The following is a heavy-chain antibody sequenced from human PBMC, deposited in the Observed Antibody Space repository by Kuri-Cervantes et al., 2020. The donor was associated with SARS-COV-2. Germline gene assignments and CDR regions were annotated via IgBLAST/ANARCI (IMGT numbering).Heavy chain of an antibody. J-gene: IGHJ1*01. CDR3: ARGRGAVAGLHFQH. V-gene: IGHV4-38-2*01. CDR2: IYHSGST. CDR1: GYSISSGYY. Sequence: SETLSLTCAVSGYSISSGYYWGWIRQPPGKGLEWIGSIYHSGSTYYNPSLKSRVTISVDTSKNQFSLKLRSVTAADTAVYYCARGRGAVAGLHFQHWGQGTLVTVSS. D-gene: IGHD6-19*01.